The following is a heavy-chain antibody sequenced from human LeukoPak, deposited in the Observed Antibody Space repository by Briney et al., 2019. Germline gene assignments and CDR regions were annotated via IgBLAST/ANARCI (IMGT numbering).Heavy chain of an antibody. CDR1: GFTFSSYW. Sequence: PGGSLRLSCAASGFTFSSYWMSWVRQAPGKGLEWVANIKQDGSEKYYVDSVKGRFTISRDNAKNSLYLQMNSLRAEDTAVYYCATKTLVGASPQSHYYYMDVWGKGTTVTVFS. D-gene: IGHD1-26*01. V-gene: IGHV3-7*01. CDR2: IKQDGSEK. CDR3: ATKTLVGASPQSHYYYMDV. J-gene: IGHJ6*03.